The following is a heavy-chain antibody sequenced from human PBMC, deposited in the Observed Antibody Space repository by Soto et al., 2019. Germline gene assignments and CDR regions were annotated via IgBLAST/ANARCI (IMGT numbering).Heavy chain of an antibody. J-gene: IGHJ6*02. V-gene: IGHV3-53*04. CDR2: LHSGGDT. CDR3: ARDGPYYYASRMDV. D-gene: IGHD3-10*01. Sequence: EVQLVESGGGLVQPGGSLRLSCVASGIPVSSNYMTWVRQAPGNGLEWVSVLHSGGDTYYANSVKGRFTISRHDSTNTLFLQMNSLTAEDTAVYYCARDGPYYYASRMDVWGQGTTVPVSS. CDR1: GIPVSSNY.